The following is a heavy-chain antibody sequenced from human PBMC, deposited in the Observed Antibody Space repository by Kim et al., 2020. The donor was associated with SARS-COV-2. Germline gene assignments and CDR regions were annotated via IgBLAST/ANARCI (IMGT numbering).Heavy chain of an antibody. J-gene: IGHJ4*02. CDR3: ARVRQQSD. D-gene: IGHD6-13*01. CDR2: IYHSGST. Sequence: SETLSLTCTVSGYSISSGYYWGWIRQPPGKGLEWIGSIYHSGSTYYNPSLKSRVTISVDTSKNQFSLKLSSVTAADTAVYYCARVRQQSDWGQGTLVTVSS. CDR1: GYSISSGYY. V-gene: IGHV4-38-2*02.